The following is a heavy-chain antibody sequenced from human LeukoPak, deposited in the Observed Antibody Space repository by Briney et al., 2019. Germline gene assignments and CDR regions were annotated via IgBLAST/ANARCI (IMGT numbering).Heavy chain of an antibody. CDR3: AKTYFDTSAYHLYFFDS. J-gene: IGHJ4*02. CDR2: ISFDGHNE. V-gene: IGHV3-30*18. Sequence: GGSLRLSCAASGFTFSHFGMHWVRQAPGKGLEWLALISFDGHNEYYADSVKGRFTISRDNSKNTLYLQMTGLRPDDTAVYYCAKTYFDTSAYHLYFFDSWGQGIPVIVSS. D-gene: IGHD3-22*01. CDR1: GFTFSHFG.